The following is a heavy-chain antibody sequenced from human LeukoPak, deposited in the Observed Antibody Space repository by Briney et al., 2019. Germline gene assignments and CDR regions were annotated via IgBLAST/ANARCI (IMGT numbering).Heavy chain of an antibody. CDR3: ARGGNRGGSIDY. V-gene: IGHV3-53*01. CDR2: IYSGGSI. CDR1: GFTVSSNS. D-gene: IGHD2-15*01. J-gene: IGHJ4*02. Sequence: GGSLRLSCAASGFTVSSNSMSWVRQAPGKGLDWVSVIYSGGSIYYADSVTGRFTISRDNSKNTLYRQMNSLRAEDTAVYYCARGGNRGGSIDYWGRGTLVTVSS.